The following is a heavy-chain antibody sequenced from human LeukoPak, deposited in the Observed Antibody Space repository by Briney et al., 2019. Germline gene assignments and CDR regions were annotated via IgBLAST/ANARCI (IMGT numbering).Heavy chain of an antibody. CDR1: GFTFSDYY. CDR2: INHSGST. Sequence: GSLRLSCAASGFTFSDYYMSWIRQPPGKGLEWIGEINHSGSTNYNPSLKSRVTISVDTSKNQFSLKLSSVTAADTAVYYCARGPYYYGSGSYDYWGQGTLVTVSS. J-gene: IGHJ4*02. CDR3: ARGPYYYGSGSYDY. V-gene: IGHV4-34*01. D-gene: IGHD3-10*01.